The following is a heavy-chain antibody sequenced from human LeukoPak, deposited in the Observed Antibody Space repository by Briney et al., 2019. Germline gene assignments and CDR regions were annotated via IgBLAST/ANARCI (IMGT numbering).Heavy chain of an antibody. CDR2: IIPILGIA. V-gene: IGHV1-69*04. J-gene: IGHJ5*02. CDR3: AREPVEPEVAAAGSGWFDP. Sequence: ASVKVSCKASGGTFSSYAISWVRQAPGQGLEWMGRIIPILGIANYAQKFQGRVTITADKSTSTAYMELSSLRSEDTAVYYCAREPVEPEVAAAGSGWFDPWGQGTLVTVSS. CDR1: GGTFSSYA. D-gene: IGHD6-13*01.